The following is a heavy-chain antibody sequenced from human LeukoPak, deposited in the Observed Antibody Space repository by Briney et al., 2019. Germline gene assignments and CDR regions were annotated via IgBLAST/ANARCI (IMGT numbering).Heavy chain of an antibody. J-gene: IGHJ4*02. CDR3: ARVSIDCSSTSCHYYFDY. CDR2: IYTSGST. CDR1: GGSISSYY. D-gene: IGHD2-2*01. Sequence: SETLSLTCTVSGGSISSYYWSWIRQPAGKGLEWIGRIYTSGSTNYNPSLKSRVTMSVDTSKNQFSLKLSSVTAADTAVYYCARVSIDCSSTSCHYYFDYWGQGTLVTVSS. V-gene: IGHV4-4*07.